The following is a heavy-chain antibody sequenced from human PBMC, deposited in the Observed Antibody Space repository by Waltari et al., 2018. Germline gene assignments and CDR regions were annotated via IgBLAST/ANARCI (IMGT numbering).Heavy chain of an antibody. CDR3: ARGEVEQQLVGYDY. V-gene: IGHV3-21*01. CDR1: GFTFSSYS. Sequence: EVQLVESGGGLVKPGGSLRLSCAASGFTFSSYSMNWVRQAPGKGLEWVSSISSSSSYIYYADSVKGRFTISRDNAKNSLYLQMNSLRAEDTAVYYCARGEVEQQLVGYDYWGQGTLVTVSS. D-gene: IGHD6-13*01. J-gene: IGHJ4*02. CDR2: ISSSSSYI.